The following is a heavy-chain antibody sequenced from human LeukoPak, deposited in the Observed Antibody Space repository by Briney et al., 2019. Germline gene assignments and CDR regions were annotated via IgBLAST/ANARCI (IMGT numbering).Heavy chain of an antibody. Sequence: GGSLRLSCAASGFTVSSNYMSWVRQAPGKGLEWVSYISSSGSTIYYADSVKGRFTISRDNAKNSLYLQMNSLRAEDTAVYYCARLTSDGLDYWGQGTLVTVSS. J-gene: IGHJ4*02. V-gene: IGHV3-11*01. CDR3: ARLTSDGLDY. CDR1: GFTVSSNY. CDR2: ISSSGSTI.